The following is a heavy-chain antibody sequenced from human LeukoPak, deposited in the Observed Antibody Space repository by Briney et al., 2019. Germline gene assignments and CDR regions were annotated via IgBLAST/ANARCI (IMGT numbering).Heavy chain of an antibody. CDR1: GFTFSDHY. CDR3: AKDPNKWRSYSNWFDP. CDR2: ISSGSSTT. D-gene: IGHD1-26*01. Sequence: PGGSLRLSCAASGFTFSDHYMSWIRQAPGKGLECVSYISSGSSTTYYADSVKGRFTISRDNSKNTLYLQMNSLRAEDTAVYYCAKDPNKWRSYSNWFDPWGQGTLVTVSS. V-gene: IGHV3-11*01. J-gene: IGHJ5*02.